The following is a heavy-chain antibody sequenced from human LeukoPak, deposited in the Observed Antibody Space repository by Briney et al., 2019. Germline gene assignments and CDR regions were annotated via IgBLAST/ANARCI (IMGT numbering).Heavy chain of an antibody. D-gene: IGHD3-10*01. CDR3: ARAQYYYGSGSYDYFDY. CDR2: ISRSGSII. J-gene: IGHJ4*02. CDR1: GFTLSDHY. V-gene: IGHV3-11*04. Sequence: GGTLGLSCAASGFTLSDHYMSWIRQAPAKGREWVSYISRSGSIIHYTESVKGRHTISRDDAQNSLYLQMNSLRGEDTAVYYCARAQYYYGSGSYDYFDYWGQGTLVTVS.